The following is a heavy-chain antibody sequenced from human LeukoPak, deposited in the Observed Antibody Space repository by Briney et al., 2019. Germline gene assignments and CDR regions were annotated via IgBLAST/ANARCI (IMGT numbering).Heavy chain of an antibody. V-gene: IGHV1-2*02. D-gene: IGHD4-11*01. Sequence: GASVKVSCKASGYTFTGYYMHWVRQAPGQGLEWMGWINPNIGGTNYAQKFQGRVTMTRDTSISTAYMGLSRLRSDATAVYYCARDSRTVTNYYYYYMDVWGKGTTVTVSS. CDR2: INPNIGGT. J-gene: IGHJ6*03. CDR1: GYTFTGYY. CDR3: ARDSRTVTNYYYYYMDV.